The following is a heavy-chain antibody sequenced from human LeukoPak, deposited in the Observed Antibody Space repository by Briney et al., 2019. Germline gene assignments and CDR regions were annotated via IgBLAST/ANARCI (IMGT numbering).Heavy chain of an antibody. D-gene: IGHD4-17*01. CDR1: GGSISSSSYY. CDR2: FYYSGST. V-gene: IGHV4-39*01. Sequence: PSETLSLTCTVSGGSISSSSYYWGWIRQPPGKGLEWIGSFYYSGSTYYNPSLKIRVTISVDTSQNQFSLELSSVTAADTAVYYCARHPLYGDYVAGNYWGQGTLVTVSS. CDR3: ARHPLYGDYVAGNY. J-gene: IGHJ4*02.